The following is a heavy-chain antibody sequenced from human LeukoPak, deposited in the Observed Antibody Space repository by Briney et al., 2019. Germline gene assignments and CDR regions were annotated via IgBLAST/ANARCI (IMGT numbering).Heavy chain of an antibody. CDR3: ARADSSGYFGDYFYYYYMDV. Sequence: GASVKVSCKASGYTFTSYDINWVRQATGQGLEWMGWMNPNSGNTGYAQKFQGRVTMTRNTSISTAYMELSSLRSGDTAVYYCARADSSGYFGDYFYYYYMDVWGKGTTVTVSS. CDR1: GYTFTSYD. D-gene: IGHD3-22*01. V-gene: IGHV1-8*01. J-gene: IGHJ6*03. CDR2: MNPNSGNT.